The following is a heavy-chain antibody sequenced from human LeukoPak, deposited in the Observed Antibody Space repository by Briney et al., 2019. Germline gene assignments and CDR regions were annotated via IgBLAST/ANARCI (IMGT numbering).Heavy chain of an antibody. D-gene: IGHD3-16*01. CDR2: ISAYNGNT. V-gene: IGHV1-18*01. Sequence: GASVKVSCKASGYTFTSYGISWVRQAPGQGLEWMGWISAYNGNTNYAQKLQGRVTMTTDTSTSTAYMELRSLRSDDTAVYYCARDTLRLGELGIDYWGQGTLVTVSS. J-gene: IGHJ4*02. CDR3: ARDTLRLGELGIDY. CDR1: GYTFTSYG.